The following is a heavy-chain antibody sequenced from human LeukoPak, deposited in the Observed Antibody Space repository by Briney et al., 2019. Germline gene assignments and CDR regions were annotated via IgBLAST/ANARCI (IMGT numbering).Heavy chain of an antibody. J-gene: IGHJ3*02. CDR1: EFTISRYW. D-gene: IGHD2-15*01. V-gene: IGHV3-74*01. CDR3: ARGWDTTPRSGFDI. Sequence: GGSLRLSCAASEFTISRYWMHWVRHAPGKGLVLVSNINNDGSITTYADSVKGRFTISRDNVKNTLFLQMNSLGAEDTALYYCARGWDTTPRSGFDIWGLGTMVTVSS. CDR2: INNDGSIT.